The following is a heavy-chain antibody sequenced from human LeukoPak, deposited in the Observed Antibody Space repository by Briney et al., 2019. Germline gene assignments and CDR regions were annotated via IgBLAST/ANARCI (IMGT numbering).Heavy chain of an antibody. Sequence: PSQTLSLTCTVSGGSISDYYWSWIRQPPGKGLEWIGYVYYSGSTYYNPSLESRVTISVDTSKNQFSLSLRSVTAAETAVYYCTRHPGGNAAHRFDYWGQGILVTVSS. CDR2: VYYSGST. CDR3: TRHPGGNAAHRFDY. V-gene: IGHV4-59*08. J-gene: IGHJ4*02. CDR1: GGSISDYY. D-gene: IGHD4-23*01.